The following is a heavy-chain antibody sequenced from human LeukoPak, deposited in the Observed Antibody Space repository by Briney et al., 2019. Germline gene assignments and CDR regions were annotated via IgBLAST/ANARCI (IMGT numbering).Heavy chain of an antibody. CDR1: GSTFSSYA. CDR3: AKGTPSIVVVVAATDY. Sequence: GGSLRLSCAASGSTFSSYAMSWVRQAPGKGLEWVSAISGSGGSTYYADSVKGRFTISRDNSKNTLYLQMNSLRAEDTAVYYCAKGTPSIVVVVAATDYWGQGTLVTVSS. CDR2: ISGSGGST. V-gene: IGHV3-23*01. J-gene: IGHJ4*02. D-gene: IGHD2-15*01.